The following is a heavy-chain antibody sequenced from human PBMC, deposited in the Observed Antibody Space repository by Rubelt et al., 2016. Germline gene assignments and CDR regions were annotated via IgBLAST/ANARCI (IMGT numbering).Heavy chain of an antibody. CDR3: ARANHPYGGNSLGTFDI. V-gene: IGHV3-7*01. CDR2: IKQDGSEK. J-gene: IGHJ3*02. CDR1: GFTFSSYS. Sequence: EVQLVESGGGLVQPGGSLRLSCAASGFTFSSYSMNWVRQAPGKGLEWVANIKQDGSEKYYVEFVKGRFTISRDNAKNSLYLQMNSLRAEDTAVYYCARANHPYGGNSLGTFDIWGQGTMVTVSS. D-gene: IGHD4-23*01.